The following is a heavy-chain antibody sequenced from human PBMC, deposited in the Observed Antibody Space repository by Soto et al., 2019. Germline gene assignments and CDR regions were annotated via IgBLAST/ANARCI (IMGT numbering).Heavy chain of an antibody. CDR3: ARVGGIRYSSSWGSLYYYGMDV. D-gene: IGHD6-13*01. J-gene: IGHJ6*02. CDR1: GGSFSGYY. Sequence: SETLSLTCAVYGGSFSGYYWSWIRQPPGKGLEWIGEINHSGSTNYNPSLKSRVTISVDTSKNQFSLKLSSVTAADTAVYYCARVGGIRYSSSWGSLYYYGMDVWGQGTRVTVSS. V-gene: IGHV4-34*01. CDR2: INHSGST.